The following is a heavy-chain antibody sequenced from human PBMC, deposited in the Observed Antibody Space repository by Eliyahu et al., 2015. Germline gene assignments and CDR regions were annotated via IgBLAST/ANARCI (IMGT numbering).Heavy chain of an antibody. J-gene: IGHJ3*02. V-gene: IGHV3-23*01. Sequence: EVQLLESGGGLVQPGGSLXLXCAASGFTFSSYAMSXARQAPGKGLGWVSAISGSGGSXYYADSVKGRFTISRDNSKNTLYLQMNSLRAEDTAVYYCAKGATNCGGDCLSVPPDAFDIWGQGTMVTVSS. D-gene: IGHD2-21*02. CDR1: GFTFSSYA. CDR2: ISGSGGSX. CDR3: AKGATNCGGDCLSVPPDAFDI.